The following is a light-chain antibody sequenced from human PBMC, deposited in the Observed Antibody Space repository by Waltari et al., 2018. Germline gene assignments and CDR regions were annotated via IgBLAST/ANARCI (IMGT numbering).Light chain of an antibody. V-gene: IGLV4-69*01. CDR2: VYSDGSH. J-gene: IGLJ3*02. CDR1: SGHTSNV. Sequence: QLVLTQSPSASASLGASVKLTCTLSSGHTSNVIAWHQQQPEKGPRYLMKVYSDGSHSKGDEIPDRFSGSRSGAERYLTIASVQSGDEADYYCQTGGHGTWVFGGGTKLTVL. CDR3: QTGGHGTWV.